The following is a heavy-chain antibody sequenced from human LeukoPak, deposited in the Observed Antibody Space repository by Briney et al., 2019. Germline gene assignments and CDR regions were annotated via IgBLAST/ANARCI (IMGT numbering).Heavy chain of an antibody. Sequence: GGSLRLSCAASGFTVSSNYMSWAPKAPGKGLGGVSVIFSGGSTYYADSVKGRFTISRDNSKNTLYLQMNSLRAEDTAVYYCARDEPGYCSGGSCYEMGDYWGQGTLVTVSS. CDR2: IFSGGST. V-gene: IGHV3-53*01. J-gene: IGHJ4*02. D-gene: IGHD2-15*01. CDR1: GFTVSSNY. CDR3: ARDEPGYCSGGSCYEMGDY.